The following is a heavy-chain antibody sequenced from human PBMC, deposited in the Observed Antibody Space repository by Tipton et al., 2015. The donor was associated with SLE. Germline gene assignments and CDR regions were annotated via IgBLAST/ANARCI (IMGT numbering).Heavy chain of an antibody. D-gene: IGHD2/OR15-2a*01. CDR1: GYSFSDYW. CDR2: VYPGDSQI. V-gene: IGHV5-51*01. J-gene: IGHJ6*02. CDR3: ARHGLAGCNSVGCYKSFYYYGMDV. Sequence: QLVQSGAEVKEPGEPLKISCKASGYSFSDYWIGWVRQMPGKGPEWMGIVYPGDSQILYSQSFQGQVTISVDESISSAYLQWGSLKASDTAIYYCARHGLAGCNSVGCYKSFYYYGMDVWGPGTTVTVSS.